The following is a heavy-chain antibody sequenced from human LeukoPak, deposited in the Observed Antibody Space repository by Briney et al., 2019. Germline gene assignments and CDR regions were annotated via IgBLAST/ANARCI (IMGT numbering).Heavy chain of an antibody. D-gene: IGHD3-10*01. V-gene: IGHV1-69*04. Sequence: ASVKVSCKASGGTFSSYAISWVRQAPGQGLEWMGRIIPILGIANYAQKFQGRVTMTRNTSISTAYMELSSLRSEDTAVYYCARAYGSGTYFDYWGQGTLVTVSS. CDR2: IIPILGIA. J-gene: IGHJ4*02. CDR3: ARAYGSGTYFDY. CDR1: GGTFSSYA.